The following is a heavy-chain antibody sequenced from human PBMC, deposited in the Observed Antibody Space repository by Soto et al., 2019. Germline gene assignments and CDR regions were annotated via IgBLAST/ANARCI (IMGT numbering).Heavy chain of an antibody. V-gene: IGHV5-51*01. CDR2: IYPFYSDT. D-gene: IGHD3-10*01. CDR1: GYSFTSYW. CDR3: ASGLWFGHYYMDV. Sequence: LGESLKISCKGSGYSFTSYWIFWVRQMPVKGLEFMGIIYPFYSDTRYSPSFQGQVTISADNSISTSYLQLFSLKASDTAMYYCASGLWFGHYYMDVWGKGTTVTVSS. J-gene: IGHJ6*03.